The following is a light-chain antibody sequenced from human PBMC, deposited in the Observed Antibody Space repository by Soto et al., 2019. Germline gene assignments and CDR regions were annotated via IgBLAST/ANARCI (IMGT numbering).Light chain of an antibody. Sequence: EIVLTQSPGTLSLSPGERATLSCRASQSVGNNYLAWYQQKPGQAPRLLIYSASSRATGVPDRFSGSGSGTDFTLTISRLEPEDSAVYSCQHYGTSRVTFGPGTKVDIK. J-gene: IGKJ3*01. CDR3: QHYGTSRVT. V-gene: IGKV3-20*01. CDR2: SAS. CDR1: QSVGNNY.